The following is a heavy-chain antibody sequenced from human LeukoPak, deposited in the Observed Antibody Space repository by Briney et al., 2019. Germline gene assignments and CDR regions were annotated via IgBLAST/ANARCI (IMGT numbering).Heavy chain of an antibody. CDR2: INSDGSST. Sequence: GGSLRLSCAASGFTFSSYWMHWVRQAPGKGLVWVSRINSDGSSTSYADSVKGRFTISRDNAKNSLYLQMNSLRAEDTAVYYYARVYSTIFGVVRNWFDPWGQGTLVTVSS. CDR3: ARVYSTIFGVVRNWFDP. J-gene: IGHJ5*02. V-gene: IGHV3-74*01. D-gene: IGHD3-3*01. CDR1: GFTFSSYW.